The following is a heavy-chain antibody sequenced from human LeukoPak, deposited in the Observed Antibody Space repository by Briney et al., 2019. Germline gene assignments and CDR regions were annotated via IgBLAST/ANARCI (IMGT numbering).Heavy chain of an antibody. CDR1: GYTFTSYY. V-gene: IGHV1-46*01. J-gene: IGHJ4*02. CDR3: ARPDFWSGYYKN. Sequence: ASVKVSCKASGYTFTSYYMHWVRQAPGQGLEWMGIINPSGGSTSYAQKFQGRVTMTRDMSTGTVYMELSSLRSEDTAVYYCARPDFWSGYYKNWGQGTLVTVSS. CDR2: INPSGGST. D-gene: IGHD3-3*01.